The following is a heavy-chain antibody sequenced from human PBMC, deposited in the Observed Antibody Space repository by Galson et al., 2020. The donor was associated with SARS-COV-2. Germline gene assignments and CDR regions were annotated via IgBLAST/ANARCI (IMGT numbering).Heavy chain of an antibody. CDR2: IIDSGGDT. Sequence: GGSLRLSCAVSGFTFSNYAMSWVRQTPGKGLEWDSAIIDSGGDTYYADSVKGRFTISRDNSKNTVYLQMNSLGAEDAAVYFCAKMGSGTWGELYYFDHWGQGTLVTVSS. CDR3: AKMGSGTWGELYYFDH. J-gene: IGHJ4*02. V-gene: IGHV3-23*01. D-gene: IGHD6-25*01. CDR1: GFTFSNYA.